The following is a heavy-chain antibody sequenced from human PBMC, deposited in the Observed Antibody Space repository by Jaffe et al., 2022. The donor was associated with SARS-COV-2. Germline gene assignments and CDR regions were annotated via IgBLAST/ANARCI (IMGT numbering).Heavy chain of an antibody. Sequence: QVQLVESGGGVVQPGRSLRLSCAASGFTFSSYGMHWVRQAPGKGLEWVAVIWYDGSNKYYADSVKGRFTISRDNSKNTLYLQMNSLRAEDTAVYYCARARGYSGSYPDYWGQGTLVTVSS. CDR1: GFTFSSYG. CDR2: IWYDGSNK. V-gene: IGHV3-33*01. CDR3: ARARGYSGSYPDY. D-gene: IGHD1-26*01. J-gene: IGHJ4*02.